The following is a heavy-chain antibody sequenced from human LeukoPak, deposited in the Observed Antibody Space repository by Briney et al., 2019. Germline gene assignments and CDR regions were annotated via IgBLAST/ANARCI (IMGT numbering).Heavy chain of an antibody. CDR2: IYYSGGT. V-gene: IGHV4-39*01. J-gene: IGHJ5*02. CDR3: ARPPYYYDSSGYYH. Sequence: SETLSLTCSVSGGSISSSSYYWGWIRQPPGKGLEWIGSIYYSGGTYYNPSLKSRVTISVDTSKNQFSLKLSSVTAADTAVYYCARPPYYYDSSGYYHWGQGTLVTVSS. CDR1: GGSISSSSYY. D-gene: IGHD3-22*01.